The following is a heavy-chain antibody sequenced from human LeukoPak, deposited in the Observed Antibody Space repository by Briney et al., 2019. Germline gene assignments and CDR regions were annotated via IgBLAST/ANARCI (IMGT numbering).Heavy chain of an antibody. V-gene: IGHV3-30-3*01. CDR1: GFTFSSYA. J-gene: IGHJ4*02. CDR3: TRETSSRYFDY. CDR2: ISYDGSNK. Sequence: GGSLRPSCAASGFTFSSYAMHWVRQAPGKGLEWVAVISYDGSNKYYADSVKGRFTISRDNSKNTLYLQMNSLRAEDTAVYYCTRETSSRYFDYWGQGTLVTVSS.